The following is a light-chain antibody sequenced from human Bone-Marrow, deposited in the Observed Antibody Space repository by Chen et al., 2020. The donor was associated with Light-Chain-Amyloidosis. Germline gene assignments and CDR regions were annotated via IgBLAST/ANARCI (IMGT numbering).Light chain of an antibody. Sequence: QSLLTQPPSASGTPGQRVTISCSGSRSNIGSNTVNWYQQFPGTAPKVLIYSHTQRPSGVPDRFSGSKSGTSASLAIRGLQSDDEADYYCAAWDDSLNGWVFGGGTKLTVL. CDR1: RSNIGSNT. V-gene: IGLV1-44*01. J-gene: IGLJ3*02. CDR3: AAWDDSLNGWV. CDR2: SHT.